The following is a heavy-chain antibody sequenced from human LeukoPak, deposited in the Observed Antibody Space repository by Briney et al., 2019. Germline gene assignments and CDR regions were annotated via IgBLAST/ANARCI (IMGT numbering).Heavy chain of an antibody. Sequence: GRSLRLSCAASGFTFSSYGMHWVRQAPGKGLEWVAFIRYDGSNKYYADSVKGRFSISRDNSKNTLYLQMNSLKTEDTAVYYCTTDLQQLLRDYYYGMDVWGQGTTVTVSS. CDR3: TTDLQQLLRDYYYGMDV. CDR2: IRYDGSNK. D-gene: IGHD6-13*01. J-gene: IGHJ6*02. CDR1: GFTFSSYG. V-gene: IGHV3-33*08.